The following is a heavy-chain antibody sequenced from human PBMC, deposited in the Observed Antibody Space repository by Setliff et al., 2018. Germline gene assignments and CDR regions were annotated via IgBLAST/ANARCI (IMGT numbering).Heavy chain of an antibody. CDR1: GFSFSNYW. V-gene: IGHV3-74*01. Sequence: GGSLRLSCAASGFSFSNYWMYWVRQVPGKGLVWVSRINGDGTITNYADSVKGRFTISRDNSKNTLYLQMNNLRGDDTAVYYCAKERTMAVSSIPDYWGQGVLVTVSS. CDR3: AKERTMAVSSIPDY. CDR2: INGDGTIT. D-gene: IGHD2-21*02. J-gene: IGHJ4*02.